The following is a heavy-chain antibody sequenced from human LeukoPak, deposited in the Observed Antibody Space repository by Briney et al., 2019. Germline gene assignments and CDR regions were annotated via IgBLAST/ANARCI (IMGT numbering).Heavy chain of an antibody. Sequence: ASVKVSCKASGYTFTGYYMHWVRQAPGQGLEWMGWINPNSGGTNYAQKSQGRVTMTRDTSISTAYMELSRLRSDDTAVYYCARVLRPNEWELPYFDYWGQGTLVTVSS. CDR2: INPNSGGT. V-gene: IGHV1-2*02. CDR3: ARVLRPNEWELPYFDY. D-gene: IGHD1-26*01. CDR1: GYTFTGYY. J-gene: IGHJ4*02.